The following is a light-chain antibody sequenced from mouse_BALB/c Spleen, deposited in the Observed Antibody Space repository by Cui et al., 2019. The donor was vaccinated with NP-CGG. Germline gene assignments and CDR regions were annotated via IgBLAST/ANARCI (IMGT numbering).Light chain of an antibody. CDR1: TGDVTTTNY. Sequence: QAVVTQVSELTTPPGETLTLICRSNTGDVTTTNYANWVQEKPDHLFSGLVGGTNNRAPGVPARFSGSLIGDKAALTITGEQTEDEAIYFCALWYSNHWVFGGGTKLTVL. V-gene: IGLV1*01. J-gene: IGLJ1*01. CDR3: ALWYSNHWV. CDR2: GTN.